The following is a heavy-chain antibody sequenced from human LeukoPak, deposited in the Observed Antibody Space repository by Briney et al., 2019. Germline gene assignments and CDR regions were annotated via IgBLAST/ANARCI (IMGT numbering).Heavy chain of an antibody. D-gene: IGHD6-13*01. CDR3: ALCPSSSSCNDPEASDDY. CDR2: IYYSGST. CDR1: GGSISSYY. Sequence: SETLSLTCTVSGGSISSYYWSWIRQPPGKGLEWIGYIYYSGSTNYNPSLKSRVTISLDTSKNQFSLKLSSVTAADTAVYYCALCPSSSSCNDPEASDDYWGQGTLVTVS. V-gene: IGHV4-59*12. J-gene: IGHJ4*02.